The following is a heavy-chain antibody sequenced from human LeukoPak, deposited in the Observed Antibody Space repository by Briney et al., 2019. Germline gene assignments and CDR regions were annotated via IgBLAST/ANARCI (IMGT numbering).Heavy chain of an antibody. CDR3: ARDPKLIAVAGTLWDY. J-gene: IGHJ4*02. CDR2: ISYDGSNK. CDR1: GFTFSSYA. V-gene: IGHV3-30-3*01. D-gene: IGHD6-19*01. Sequence: PGRSLRLSCAASGFTFSSYAMHWVRQAPGKGLEWVAVISYDGSNKYYADSVKGRFTISRDNSKNTLYLQMNSLRAEDTAVYYCARDPKLIAVAGTLWDYWGQGTLVTVSS.